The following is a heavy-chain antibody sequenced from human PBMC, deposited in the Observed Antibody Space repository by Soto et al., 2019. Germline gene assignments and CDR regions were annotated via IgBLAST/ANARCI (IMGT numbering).Heavy chain of an antibody. D-gene: IGHD2-15*01. Sequence: KSSETLSLTCTVSGGSISNYYWSWIRQPPGKGLEWVGYFYDSGTTKYNPSLKSRVTISIDTSKNQISLKMNSVTAADTAVYYCARVGSGGYSNNWFDPWGQGTLVTVSS. V-gene: IGHV4-59*01. CDR2: FYDSGTT. CDR1: GGSISNYY. J-gene: IGHJ5*02. CDR3: ARVGSGGYSNNWFDP.